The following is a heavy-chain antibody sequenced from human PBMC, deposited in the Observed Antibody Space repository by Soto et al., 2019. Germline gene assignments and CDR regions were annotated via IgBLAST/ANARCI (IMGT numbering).Heavy chain of an antibody. J-gene: IGHJ4*02. V-gene: IGHV3-33*01. CDR3: ERTACVINNCSYRGVR. Sequence: QGQLVESGGGVVQPGRSLRLSCVASGFDFKTYGMHWVRQAPGKGLEWVAVIGFDGTNIHYSDSVRGRFSISRDNSENTVSLQMNSLRVEDTALYYCERTACVINNCSYRGVRWGQGTLVTV. CDR1: GFDFKTYG. D-gene: IGHD1-20*01. CDR2: IGFDGTNI.